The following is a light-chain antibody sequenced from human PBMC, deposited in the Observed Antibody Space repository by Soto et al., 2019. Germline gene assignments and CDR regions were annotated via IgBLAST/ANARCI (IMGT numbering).Light chain of an antibody. J-gene: IGKJ3*01. CDR3: QQYGSSQFT. V-gene: IGKV3-20*01. Sequence: EIVLMQSPGTLSLSPGEGATLSCRASQSVNSNYLAWYQQKPGQAPTVLIFDTSSRATGVPDRFSGSGSGTDFTLTISRLDPDDFAVYYCQQYGSSQFTCGPGTKVNIK. CDR2: DTS. CDR1: QSVNSNY.